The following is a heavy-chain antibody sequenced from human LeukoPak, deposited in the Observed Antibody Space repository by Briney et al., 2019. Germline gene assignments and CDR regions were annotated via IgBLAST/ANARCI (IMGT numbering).Heavy chain of an antibody. V-gene: IGHV3-33*06. CDR2: IWYDGSNK. D-gene: IGHD6-6*01. CDR1: GFTFSSYG. Sequence: GGSLRLSCAASGFTFSSYGMHWVRQAPGKGLEWVAVIWYDGSNKYYADSVKGRFTISRDNSKNTLYLQMNSLRAEDTAVYYCAKASYSSSWWVVDYWGQGTLVTVSS. J-gene: IGHJ4*02. CDR3: AKASYSSSWWVVDY.